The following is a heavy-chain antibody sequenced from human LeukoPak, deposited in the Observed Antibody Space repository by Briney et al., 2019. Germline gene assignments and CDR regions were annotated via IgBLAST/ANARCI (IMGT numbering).Heavy chain of an antibody. CDR1: GGSISGYY. J-gene: IGHJ6*04. Sequence: SETLSLTCTVSGGSISGYYWSWIRQPPGKGLEWIGYIYYSGSTNYNPSLKSRVTMSIDTSKNQFSLKLSSVTAADTAVYYCARRHFLALDVWGKGTTVTISS. CDR2: IYYSGST. CDR3: ARRHFLALDV. D-gene: IGHD3-3*02. V-gene: IGHV4-59*08.